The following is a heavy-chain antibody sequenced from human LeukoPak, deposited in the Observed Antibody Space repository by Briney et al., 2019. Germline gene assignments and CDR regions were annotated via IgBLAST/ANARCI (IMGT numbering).Heavy chain of an antibody. CDR2: MQSGGST. CDR1: GITVSSKY. J-gene: IGHJ4*02. D-gene: IGHD3-10*01. Sequence: GGSLRLSCAASGITVSSKYMSWVRQAPGKGLEWVSVMQSGGSTYYADSVKGRFTISRDNPKNTLYLQMNSLRAEDTAVYYCARSEYYYGSGSYYFFDYWGQGTLVTVSS. V-gene: IGHV3-53*01. CDR3: ARSEYYYGSGSYYFFDY.